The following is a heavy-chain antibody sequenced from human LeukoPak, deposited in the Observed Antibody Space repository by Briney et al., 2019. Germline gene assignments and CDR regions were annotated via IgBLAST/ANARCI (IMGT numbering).Heavy chain of an antibody. CDR3: AREQGYYYDSSGYYVGPRDAFDI. D-gene: IGHD3-22*01. Sequence: SVKVSCKASGYTFTSYGISWVRQAPGQGLEWMGRIIPILGIANYAQKFQGRVTITADKSTSTAYMELSSLRSEDTAVYYCAREQGYYYDSSGYYVGPRDAFDIWGQGTMVTVSS. CDR2: IIPILGIA. J-gene: IGHJ3*02. V-gene: IGHV1-69*04. CDR1: GYTFTSYG.